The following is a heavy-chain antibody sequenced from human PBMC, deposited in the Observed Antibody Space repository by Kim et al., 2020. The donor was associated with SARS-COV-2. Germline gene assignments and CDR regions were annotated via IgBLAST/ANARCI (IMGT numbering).Heavy chain of an antibody. Sequence: ASVKVSCKASGYTFTGYYMHWVRQAPGQGLEWMGRINPNSGGTNYAQKFQGRVTMTRDTSISTAYMELSRLRSDDTAVYYCARLDSSGSGVDYWGQGTLVTVSS. CDR1: GYTFTGYY. CDR2: INPNSGGT. CDR3: ARLDSSGSGVDY. V-gene: IGHV1-2*06. J-gene: IGHJ4*02. D-gene: IGHD3-22*01.